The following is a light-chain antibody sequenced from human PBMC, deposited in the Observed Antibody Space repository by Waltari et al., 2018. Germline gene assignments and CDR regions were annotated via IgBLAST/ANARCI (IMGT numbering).Light chain of an antibody. Sequence: DVVMTQSPLSLPVTLGQPATISCRSSQSLVNSDGKTYLNWFQQRPGQSPRRLIYKVFNRDSGVPDRCSGSGSGTDFTLKISRVEAEDVGTYYCMQATQWPLTFGQGTKVEIK. CDR2: KVF. V-gene: IGKV2-30*01. J-gene: IGKJ1*01. CDR3: MQATQWPLT. CDR1: QSLVNSDGKTY.